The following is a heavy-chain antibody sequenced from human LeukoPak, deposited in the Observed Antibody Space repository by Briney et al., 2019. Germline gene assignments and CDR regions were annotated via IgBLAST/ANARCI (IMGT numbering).Heavy chain of an antibody. Sequence: SQTLSLTCTVSGGSISSGDYYWSWIRQPPGKGLEWIGYIYYSGSTYYNPSLKSRVNISVDTSKNQFSLKLSSVTAADTAVYYCARGVWFGDLTPGSWGQGTLVTVSS. J-gene: IGHJ4*02. CDR1: GGSISSGDYY. CDR2: IYYSGST. V-gene: IGHV4-30-4*01. D-gene: IGHD3-10*01. CDR3: ARGVWFGDLTPGS.